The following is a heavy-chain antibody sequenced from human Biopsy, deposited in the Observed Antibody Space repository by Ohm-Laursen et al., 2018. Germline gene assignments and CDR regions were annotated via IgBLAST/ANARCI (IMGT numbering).Heavy chain of an antibody. Sequence: SLRLSCAASGFTFSSYGIHWVRQAPGKGLEWVAVIWYDGSNKYSADSVKGRFSISRDNSKNTVYLQMNSLRAEDTAVYYCARLNSGTYDASDLWGQGTMVIVSS. V-gene: IGHV3-33*01. CDR3: ARLNSGTYDASDL. CDR2: IWYDGSNK. CDR1: GFTFSSYG. D-gene: IGHD1-26*01. J-gene: IGHJ3*01.